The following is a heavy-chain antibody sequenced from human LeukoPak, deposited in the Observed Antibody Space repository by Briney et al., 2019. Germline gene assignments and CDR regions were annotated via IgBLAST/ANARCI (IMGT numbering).Heavy chain of an antibody. Sequence: GGSLRLSCAASGFTFSTYGMHWVRQAPGKGLEWVAFIRYDGSNKYYGDSVKGRFTISRDNSRNTLYLQMNSLRAEDTAVYYRAKDLTHSHSKCYMDVWGKGSTVTVSS. D-gene: IGHD2-15*01. CDR2: IRYDGSNK. J-gene: IGHJ6*03. CDR3: AKDLTHSHSKCYMDV. CDR1: GFTFSTYG. V-gene: IGHV3-30*02.